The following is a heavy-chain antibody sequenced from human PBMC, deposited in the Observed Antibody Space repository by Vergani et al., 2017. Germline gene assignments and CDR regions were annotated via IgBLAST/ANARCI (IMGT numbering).Heavy chain of an antibody. CDR1: GYTFTSYG. J-gene: IGHJ4*02. CDR2: ISAYNGNT. D-gene: IGHD3-10*01. CDR3: ARDRGAYYYGSGSPETDDY. Sequence: QVQLVQSGAEVKKPGASVKVSCKASGYTFTSYGISWVRQATGQGLEWMGWISAYNGNTNYAQKLQGRVTMTTDTSTSTAYMELRSLRSDDTAVYYCARDRGAYYYGSGSPETDDYWGQGTLVTVSS. V-gene: IGHV1-18*04.